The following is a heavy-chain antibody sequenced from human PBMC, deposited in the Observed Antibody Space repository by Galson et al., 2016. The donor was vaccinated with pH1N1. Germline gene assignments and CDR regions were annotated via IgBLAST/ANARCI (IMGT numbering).Heavy chain of an antibody. CDR1: GGSISSHY. Sequence: SETLSLTCTVSGGSISSHYWSWIRQSPGKGLEWIGYISYTGRASYNSSLKSRVTMSVDTSKNQFSLGLSSVTAADTAVYYCARDITAMVRGVSSFDIWGQGTLVTVSS. D-gene: IGHD3-10*01. V-gene: IGHV4-59*11. CDR2: ISYTGRA. CDR3: ARDITAMVRGVSSFDI. J-gene: IGHJ4*02.